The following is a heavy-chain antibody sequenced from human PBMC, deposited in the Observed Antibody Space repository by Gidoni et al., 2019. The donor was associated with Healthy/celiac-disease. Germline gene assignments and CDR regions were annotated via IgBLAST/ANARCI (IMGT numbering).Heavy chain of an antibody. J-gene: IGHJ6*02. D-gene: IGHD2-2*01. CDR3: AKDVTYWSGTSCYYYYGMDF. V-gene: IGHV3-30*18. Sequence: SSYGLHWVRQAPGKGLEWVAVISYDGRNTYYADSVKDRFTLSRDNSKHILYLQMNSLRAEDTAVYYCAKDVTYWSGTSCYYYYGMDFWGQGTTVTVSS. CDR1: SSYG. CDR2: ISYDGRNT.